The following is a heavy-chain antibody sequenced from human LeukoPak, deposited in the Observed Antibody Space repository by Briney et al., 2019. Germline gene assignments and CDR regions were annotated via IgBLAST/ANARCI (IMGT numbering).Heavy chain of an antibody. V-gene: IGHV1-2*02. D-gene: IGHD3-10*01. CDR3: ASHYYGSGSSPMDV. CDR2: INPNSGGT. CDR1: GYTFTGYY. Sequence: GASVKVSCKASGYTFTGYYMHWVRQAPGQGLEWMGWINPNSGGTNYAQKFQGRVTMTRDTSISTAYMELSRLRSDDTAVYYCASHYYGSGSSPMDVWGKGTTVTVSS. J-gene: IGHJ6*03.